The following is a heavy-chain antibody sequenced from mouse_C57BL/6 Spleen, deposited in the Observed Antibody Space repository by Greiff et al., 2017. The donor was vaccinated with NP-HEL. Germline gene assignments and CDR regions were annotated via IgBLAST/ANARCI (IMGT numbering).Heavy chain of an antibody. J-gene: IGHJ4*01. CDR1: GYTFTSYW. Sequence: QVQLQQPGAELVRPGSSVKLSCKASGYTFTSYWMHWVKQRPIQGLEWIGNIDPSDSETHYNQKFKDKATLTVDKSSSTAYMQLSSLTSEDSAVYYCASDYDYDRGGAMDYWGQGTSVTVSS. V-gene: IGHV1-52*01. CDR2: IDPSDSET. CDR3: ASDYDYDRGGAMDY. D-gene: IGHD2-4*01.